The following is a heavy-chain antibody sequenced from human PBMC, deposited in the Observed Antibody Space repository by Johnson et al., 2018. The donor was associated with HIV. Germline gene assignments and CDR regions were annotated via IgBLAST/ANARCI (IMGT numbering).Heavy chain of an antibody. CDR1: GFTVSDNY. CDR3: SRGHSNSWLGYDAFDI. J-gene: IGHJ3*02. CDR2: IFSGGTA. Sequence: EVQLVESGGGLIHPGGSLRLSCVASGFTVSDNYMRWVRQAPGKGLEWVSIIFSGGTAYYADSLQGRFTVSRDDSKNTLYLERNSLRAEDTAVYYCSRGHSNSWLGYDAFDIWGQGTMVTVSS. V-gene: IGHV3-66*03. D-gene: IGHD6-13*01.